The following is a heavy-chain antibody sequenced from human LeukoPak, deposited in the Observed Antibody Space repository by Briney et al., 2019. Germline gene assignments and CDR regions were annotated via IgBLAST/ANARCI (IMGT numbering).Heavy chain of an antibody. Sequence: ASVKVSCKASGDTFSGYYLNWVRQAPRQGLEWMGWINPNSGGTDFAQRFQGRVTMTWDTSTNTGYMELSSLTSDDTAVFYCARGTTPGIPIYLDYWGQGTLLTVSS. CDR2: INPNSGGT. D-gene: IGHD1/OR15-1a*01. CDR1: GDTFSGYY. CDR3: ARGTTPGIPIYLDY. J-gene: IGHJ4*02. V-gene: IGHV1-2*02.